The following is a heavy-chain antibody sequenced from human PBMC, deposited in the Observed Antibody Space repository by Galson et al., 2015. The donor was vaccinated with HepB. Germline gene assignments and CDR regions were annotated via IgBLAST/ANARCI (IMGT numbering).Heavy chain of an antibody. CDR1: GFTFSDYY. V-gene: IGHV3-11*05. J-gene: IGHJ3*02. D-gene: IGHD4-23*01. Sequence: SLRLSCAASGFTFSDYYMSWIRQAPGKGLEWVSYISSSSSYTNYADSVKGRFTISRDNAKNSLYLQMNSLRAEDTAVYYCARGDYAGLEAFDIWGQGTMVTVSS. CDR3: ARGDYAGLEAFDI. CDR2: ISSSSSYT.